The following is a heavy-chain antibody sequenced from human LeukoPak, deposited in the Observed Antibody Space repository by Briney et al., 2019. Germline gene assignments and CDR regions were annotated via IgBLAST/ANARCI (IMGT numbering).Heavy chain of an antibody. CDR2: ISSYNGKT. CDR1: GYTFTMNG. V-gene: IGHV1-18*01. CDR3: ARMYCSRGSCYPLFYYNAMDV. J-gene: IGHJ6*02. D-gene: IGHD2-15*01. Sequence: ASVNVSCKASGYTFTMNGISWVRQAPGQGLAWMGWISSYNGKTNYAQRLQGRVTMTTDTSTSTAYMELRSLRSYGTAVYYCARMYCSRGSCYPLFYYNAMDVCGQGTTVTVSS.